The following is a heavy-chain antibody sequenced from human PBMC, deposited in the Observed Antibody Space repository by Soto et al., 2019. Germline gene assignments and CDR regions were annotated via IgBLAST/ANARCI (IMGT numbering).Heavy chain of an antibody. V-gene: IGHV3-33*01. CDR1: GFTIRNYG. Sequence: QVQLVESGGGVVQPGTSLRLSCAASGFTIRNYGMHWVRQAPGKGLEWVAIIRYDENNKYYADSVKGRFTISRDNSKNTLYLQMNSLRAEDTAVYYCARDSVWTFDYWGQGTLVTVSS. D-gene: IGHD2-21*01. CDR3: ARDSVWTFDY. CDR2: IRYDENNK. J-gene: IGHJ4*02.